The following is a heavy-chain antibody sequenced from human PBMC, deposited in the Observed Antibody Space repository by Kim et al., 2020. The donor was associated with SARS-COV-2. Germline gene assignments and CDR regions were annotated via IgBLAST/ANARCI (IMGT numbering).Heavy chain of an antibody. D-gene: IGHD3-10*01. Sequence: GGSLRLSCAASGFTFSSYAMHWVRQAPGKGLEWVAVISYDGTNKYYVDSVKGRFTISRDNSKNTLYLQMNSLRAEDTAVYYCATRSGFRELFSYFDYWGQGTLVTVSS. CDR1: GFTFSSYA. V-gene: IGHV3-30*04. CDR2: ISYDGTNK. J-gene: IGHJ4*02. CDR3: ATRSGFRELFSYFDY.